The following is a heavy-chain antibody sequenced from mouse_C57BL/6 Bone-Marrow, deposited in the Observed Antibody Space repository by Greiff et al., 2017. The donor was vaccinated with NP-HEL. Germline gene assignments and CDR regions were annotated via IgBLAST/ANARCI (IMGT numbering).Heavy chain of an antibody. CDR1: GYTFTSYW. CDR3: ARYCFDY. J-gene: IGHJ2*01. Sequence: VKLVESGAELAKPGASVKLSCKASGYTFTSYWMHWVKQRPGQGLEWIGYINPSSGYTKYNQKFKVKATLTADKSSSTAYMQLSSLTYEDSAVYYCARYCFDYWGQGTTLTVSS. V-gene: IGHV1-7*01. CDR2: INPSSGYT.